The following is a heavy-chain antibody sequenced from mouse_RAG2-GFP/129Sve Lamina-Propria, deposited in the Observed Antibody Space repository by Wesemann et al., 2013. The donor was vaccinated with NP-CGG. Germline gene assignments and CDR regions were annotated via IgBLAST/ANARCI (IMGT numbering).Heavy chain of an antibody. J-gene: IGHJ2*01. CDR1: GYAFSSYW. Sequence: QVQLQQSGAELVKPGASVKISCKASGYAFSSYWMNWVKQRPGKGLEWIGQIYPGDGDTNYNGKFKGKATLTADKSSSTAYMQLSSLTSEDSAVYFCARADYEVYFDYWGQGTTLTVSS. CDR2: IYPGDGDT. D-gene: IGHD2-4*01. CDR3: ARADYEVYFDY. V-gene: IGHV1-80*01.